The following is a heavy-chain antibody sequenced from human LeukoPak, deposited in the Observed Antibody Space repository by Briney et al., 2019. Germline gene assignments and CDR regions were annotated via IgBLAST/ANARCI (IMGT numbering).Heavy chain of an antibody. CDR3: ETNYYDSSD. J-gene: IGHJ4*02. CDR2: INHSGST. D-gene: IGHD3-22*01. V-gene: IGHV4-34*01. Sequence: SETLPLTCAVYGGSFSGYYWSWIRQPPGKGLEWIGEINHSGSTNYNPSLKSRVTISVDTSKNQFSLKLSSVTAADTAVYYCETNYYDSSDWGQGTLVTVSS. CDR1: GGSFSGYY.